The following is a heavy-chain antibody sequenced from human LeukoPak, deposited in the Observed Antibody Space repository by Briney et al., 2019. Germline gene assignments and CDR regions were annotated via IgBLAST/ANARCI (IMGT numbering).Heavy chain of an antibody. CDR1: GFTFSTYW. Sequence: GGSLRLSCAASGFTFSTYWMTWVRQAPGKGLEWVSAISGSGGSTYYADSVKGRFTISRDNSKNTLYLQMNSLRAEDTAVYYCAKDLVGATPTYYYYYYMDVWGKGTTVTVSS. J-gene: IGHJ6*03. V-gene: IGHV3-23*01. CDR2: ISGSGGST. CDR3: AKDLVGATPTYYYYYYMDV. D-gene: IGHD1-26*01.